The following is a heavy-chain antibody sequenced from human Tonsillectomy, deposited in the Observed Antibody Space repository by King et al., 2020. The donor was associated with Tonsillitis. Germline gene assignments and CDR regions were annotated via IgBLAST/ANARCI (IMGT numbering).Heavy chain of an antibody. J-gene: IGHJ2*01. D-gene: IGHD3-10*02. V-gene: IGHV4-34*01. CDR1: GGSFSGYY. Sequence: VQLQQWGAGLLKPSETLSLTCAVYGGSFSGYYWSWIRQPPGKGLEWIGEINHSGSTNYNPSHKSRVTISVDTSKNQFSLKLSSVTAADAAVYYCARGHGTMLGSKNWYFDLWGRGTLVTVSS. CDR3: ARGHGTMLGSKNWYFDL. CDR2: INHSGST.